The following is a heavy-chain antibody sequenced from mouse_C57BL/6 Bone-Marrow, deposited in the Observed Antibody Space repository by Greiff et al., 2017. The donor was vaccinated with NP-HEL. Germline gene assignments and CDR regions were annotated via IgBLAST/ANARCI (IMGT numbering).Heavy chain of an antibody. D-gene: IGHD2-12*01. V-gene: IGHV5-17*01. CDR2: ISSGSSTI. CDR3: ARRYRGLYYYAMDY. CDR1: GFTFSDYG. J-gene: IGHJ4*01. Sequence: EVHLVESGGGLVKPGGSLKLSCAASGFTFSDYGMHWVRQAPEKGLEWVAYISSGSSTIYYADTVKGRFTISRDNAKNTLFLQMTSLRSEDTAMCYCARRYRGLYYYAMDYWGQGTSVTVSS.